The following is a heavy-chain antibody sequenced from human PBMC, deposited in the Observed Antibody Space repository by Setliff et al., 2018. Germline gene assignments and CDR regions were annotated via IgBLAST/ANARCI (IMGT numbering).Heavy chain of an antibody. D-gene: IGHD6-19*01. CDR3: ASQEPLYSSGWYYFDY. Sequence: SETLSLTCTVSGGSISSSSYYWGWIRQPPGKGLEWIGEINHSGSTNYNPSLKSRVTISVDTSKNQFSLKLSSVTAADTAVYYCASQEPLYSSGWYYFDYWGQGTLVTVSS. J-gene: IGHJ4*02. V-gene: IGHV4-39*07. CDR2: INHSGST. CDR1: GGSISSSSYY.